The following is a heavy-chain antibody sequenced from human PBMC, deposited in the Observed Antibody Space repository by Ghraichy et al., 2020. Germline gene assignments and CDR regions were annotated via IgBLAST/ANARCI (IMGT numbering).Heavy chain of an antibody. V-gene: IGHV3-23*01. CDR2: ISGSGGST. D-gene: IGHD3-9*01. CDR1: GFTFSSYA. J-gene: IGHJ4*02. Sequence: GVLNISCAASGFTFSSYAMSWVRQAPGKGLEWVSAISGSGGSTYYADSVKGRFTISRDNSKNTLYLQMNSLRAEDTAVYYCAKASILTGYYKPYYFDYWGQGTLVTVSS. CDR3: AKASILTGYYKPYYFDY.